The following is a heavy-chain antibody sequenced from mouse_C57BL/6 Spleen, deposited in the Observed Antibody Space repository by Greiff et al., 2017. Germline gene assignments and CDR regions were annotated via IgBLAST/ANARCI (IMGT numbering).Heavy chain of an antibody. CDR3: TKGGYDWFAY. CDR1: GYTFTDYE. CDR2: IDPETGGT. J-gene: IGHJ3*01. Sequence: VKLMESGAELVRPGASVTLSCKASGYTFTDYEMHWVKQTPVHGLEWIGAIDPETGGTAYNQKFKGKAILTADKSSSTAYMELRSLTSEDSAVYYCTKGGYDWFAYWGQGTLVTVSA. D-gene: IGHD2-2*01. V-gene: IGHV1-15*01.